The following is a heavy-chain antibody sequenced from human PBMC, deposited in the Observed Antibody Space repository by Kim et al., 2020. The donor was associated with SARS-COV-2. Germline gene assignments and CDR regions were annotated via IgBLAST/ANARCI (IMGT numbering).Heavy chain of an antibody. D-gene: IGHD1-26*01. V-gene: IGHV3-21*01. CDR3: AGDKWELLVYYYYGMDV. CDR2: ISSSSSYI. J-gene: IGHJ6*02. CDR1: GFTFSSYS. Sequence: GGSLRLSCAASGFTFSSYSMNWVRQAPGKGLEWVSSISSSSSYIYYADSVKGRFTISRDNAKNSLYLQMNSLRAEDTAVYYCAGDKWELLVYYYYGMDVWGQGTTVTVSS.